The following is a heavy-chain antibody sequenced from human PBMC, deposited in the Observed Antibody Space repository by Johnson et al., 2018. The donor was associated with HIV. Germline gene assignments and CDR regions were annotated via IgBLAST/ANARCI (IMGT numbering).Heavy chain of an antibody. Sequence: QVQLVESGGGVVQPWRSLRLSCAASRFTFRNYAMHWVRQAPGKGLEGVAAISYDGSNKYYADSVKGRFTISIDNSKNTLYLQMNSLRGEDTAVYYCSRDSVAPDAFDIWGQGTIVTVSS. CDR3: SRDSVAPDAFDI. CDR2: ISYDGSNK. D-gene: IGHD6-19*01. V-gene: IGHV3-30*04. J-gene: IGHJ3*02. CDR1: RFTFRNYA.